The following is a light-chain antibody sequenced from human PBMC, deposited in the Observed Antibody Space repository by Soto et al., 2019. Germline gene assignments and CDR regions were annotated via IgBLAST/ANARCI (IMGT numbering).Light chain of an antibody. CDR1: HSVSSND. V-gene: IGKV3-20*01. Sequence: EIVLTQSPGTLSLSPGERATLSCRSSHSVSSNDLAWYQQKPGQAPRLLIYDVSSRATAIADRFSGSGSGTDFTLTISGLEPVDFAVYYCQQYGISPTFGQGTKVEIK. J-gene: IGKJ1*01. CDR2: DVS. CDR3: QQYGISPT.